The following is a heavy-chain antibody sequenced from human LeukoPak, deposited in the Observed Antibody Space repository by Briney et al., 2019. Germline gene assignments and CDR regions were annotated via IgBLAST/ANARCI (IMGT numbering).Heavy chain of an antibody. J-gene: IGHJ4*02. Sequence: GGSLRLSCAASGFTFSSYWMSWVRQAPGKGLEWVANIKQDGSEKYYVDSVKGRFTISRDNAKNSLYLQMNSLRAEGTAIYYCAKDRPNYYDSSGHYYRRDGDYWGQGTLVTVSS. V-gene: IGHV3-7*03. D-gene: IGHD3-22*01. CDR1: GFTFSSYW. CDR3: AKDRPNYYDSSGHYYRRDGDY. CDR2: IKQDGSEK.